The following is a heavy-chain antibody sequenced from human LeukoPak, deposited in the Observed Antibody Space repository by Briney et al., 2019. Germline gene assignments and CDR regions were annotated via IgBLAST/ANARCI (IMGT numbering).Heavy chain of an antibody. CDR2: ISGGGGST. D-gene: IGHD4-17*01. V-gene: IGHV3-23*01. J-gene: IGHJ4*02. CDR3: AKLPYGDGQFDY. Sequence: PGGSLRLSCAASGFTFSSYAMSWVRQAPGKGLEWVSAISGGGGSTYYADSVKGRFTISRDNSKNTLYLQMNSLRAEDTAVYYCAKLPYGDGQFDYWGQGTLVTVSS. CDR1: GFTFSSYA.